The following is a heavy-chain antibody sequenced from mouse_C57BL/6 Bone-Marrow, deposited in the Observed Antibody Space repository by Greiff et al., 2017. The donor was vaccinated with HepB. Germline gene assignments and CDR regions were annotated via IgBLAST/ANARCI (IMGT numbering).Heavy chain of an antibody. CDR2: ISSGGSYT. V-gene: IGHV5-6*02. CDR1: GFTFSSYG. Sequence: EVMLVESGGDLVKPGGSLKLSCAASGFTFSSYGMSWVRQTPDKRLEWVATISSGGSYTYYPDSVKGRFTISRDNAKNTLYLQLSSLKSEDTAMYYCARHGDYYGSSVFDYWGQGTTLTVSS. CDR3: ARHGDYYGSSVFDY. D-gene: IGHD1-1*01. J-gene: IGHJ2*01.